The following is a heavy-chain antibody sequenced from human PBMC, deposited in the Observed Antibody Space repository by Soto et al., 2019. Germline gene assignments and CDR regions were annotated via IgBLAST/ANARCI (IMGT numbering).Heavy chain of an antibody. J-gene: IGHJ4*02. CDR3: ARQVTELLPDY. V-gene: IGHV4-39*01. CDR1: GGSISSSSYY. CDR2: IYYSGST. D-gene: IGHD1-26*01. Sequence: SETLSLTCTVSGGSISSSSYYWGWIRQPPGKGLEWIGSIYYSGSTYYNPSLKSRVTISVDTSKNQFSLKLSSVTAADTAVYYCARQVTELLPDYWGQGTLVTISS.